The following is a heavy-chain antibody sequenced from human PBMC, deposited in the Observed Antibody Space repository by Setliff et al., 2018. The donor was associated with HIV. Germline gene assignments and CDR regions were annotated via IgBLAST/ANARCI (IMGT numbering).Heavy chain of an antibody. CDR2: IKQDGSDK. V-gene: IGHV3-7*05. Sequence: PGGSLRLSCAASGFTFSSFWMSWVRQAPGKGLEWVANIKQDGSDKFYVDSVKGRFTISRDNAKNSLYLQMNSLRADDTAVYYCAREVSSTPYYFNYWGQGTLVTVSS. CDR1: GFTFSSFW. CDR3: AREVSSTPYYFNY. J-gene: IGHJ4*02. D-gene: IGHD2-8*01.